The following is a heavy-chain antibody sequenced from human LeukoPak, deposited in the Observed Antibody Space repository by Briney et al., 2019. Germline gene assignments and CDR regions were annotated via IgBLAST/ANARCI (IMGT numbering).Heavy chain of an antibody. CDR3: ARDRRSSSWLEMNDAFDI. D-gene: IGHD6-13*01. V-gene: IGHV4-59*01. Sequence: PSETLSLTCTVSGGSISSYYWSWIRQPPGKGLEWIGYIYYSGSTNYNPSLKSRVTISVDTSKNQFSLKLSSVTAADTAVYYCARDRRSSSWLEMNDAFDIWGQGTMVTVSS. CDR1: GGSISSYY. CDR2: IYYSGST. J-gene: IGHJ3*02.